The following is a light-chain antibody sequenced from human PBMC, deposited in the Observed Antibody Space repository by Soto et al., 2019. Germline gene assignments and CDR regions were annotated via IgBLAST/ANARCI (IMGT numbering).Light chain of an antibody. CDR1: SSDVGSYKF. CDR2: EVS. CDR3: SSYTSSTTVI. J-gene: IGLJ2*01. Sequence: QSALTQPASVSGSPGQSITIPCTGTSSDVGSYKFVSWYQQHPGKAPKLIIYEVSNRPSGVSDRFSGSKSGTTASLTISGLQAEDEADYHCSSYTSSTTVIFGGGTKVTVL. V-gene: IGLV2-14*01.